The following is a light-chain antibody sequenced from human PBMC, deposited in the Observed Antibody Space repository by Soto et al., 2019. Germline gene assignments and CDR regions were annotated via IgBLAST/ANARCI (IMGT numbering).Light chain of an antibody. CDR1: QSVSSN. CDR3: QHYGSSSWT. Sequence: EIVMTQSPATLSVSPGERATLSCRASQSVSSNLAWYQQKPGQAPSLLIYGASTRATGTPARFSGSGSGTEFTLTISSLQSEDFAVYYCQHYGSSSWTFGQGTKVDIK. J-gene: IGKJ1*01. CDR2: GAS. V-gene: IGKV3-15*01.